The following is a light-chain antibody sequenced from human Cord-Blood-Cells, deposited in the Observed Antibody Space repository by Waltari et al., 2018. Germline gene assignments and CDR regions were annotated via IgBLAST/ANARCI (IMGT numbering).Light chain of an antibody. J-gene: IGLJ3*02. Sequence: QSALTQPASVSGSPGQSITIPCTGTSSDVGGYNYGSWYQQHPGKPPKLMIYDVSKRPSGVSNRFSGSKSGNTASLTISGLQAEDEADYYCSSYTSSSTWVFGGGTKLTVL. CDR2: DVS. V-gene: IGLV2-14*01. CDR3: SSYTSSSTWV. CDR1: SSDVGGYNY.